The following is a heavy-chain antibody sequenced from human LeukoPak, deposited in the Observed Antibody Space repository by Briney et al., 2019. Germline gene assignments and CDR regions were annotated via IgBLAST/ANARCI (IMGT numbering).Heavy chain of an antibody. J-gene: IGHJ3*02. CDR1: GFTFSSYW. D-gene: IGHD3-10*01. V-gene: IGHV3-74*01. CDR3: ARANYYGSGRAAFDI. CDR2: INSDGSST. Sequence: GGSLRLSCAASGFTFSSYWMHWVRQAPGKGLVWVSRINSDGSSTSYADSVKGRFTISRGNAKNTLYLQMNSLRAEDTAVYYCARANYYGSGRAAFDIWGQGTMVTVSS.